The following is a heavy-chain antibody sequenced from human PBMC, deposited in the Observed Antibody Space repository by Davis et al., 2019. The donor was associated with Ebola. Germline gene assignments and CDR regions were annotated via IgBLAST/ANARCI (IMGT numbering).Heavy chain of an antibody. V-gene: IGHV3-7*03. CDR1: GFTFSSYS. CDR3: VSGDGRGSSYDMDV. Sequence: GESLKISCAASGFTFSSYSMNWVRQAPGKGLEWVANIKQDGSEKYYVDSVKGRFTISRDNAKNSLFMQMNSLRVEETAVYYCVSGDGRGSSYDMDVWGQGTTVTVSS. CDR2: IKQDGSEK. J-gene: IGHJ6*03. D-gene: IGHD5-12*01.